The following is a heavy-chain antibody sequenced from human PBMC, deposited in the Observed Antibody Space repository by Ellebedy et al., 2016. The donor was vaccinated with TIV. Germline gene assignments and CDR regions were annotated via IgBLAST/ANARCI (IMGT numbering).Heavy chain of an antibody. CDR2: IKSKTDGGTT. D-gene: IGHD6-13*01. Sequence: GESLKISCAASGFTFSDAWMTWVRQAPGKGLEWVGRIKSKTDGGTTDYDAPVKGRFTMSRDDSINTLHLQMNSLTSEDTAVYYCITSPTGSSRWFEGNWGQGTLVTVSS. J-gene: IGHJ4*02. CDR3: ITSPTGSSRWFEGN. CDR1: GFTFSDAW. V-gene: IGHV3-15*01.